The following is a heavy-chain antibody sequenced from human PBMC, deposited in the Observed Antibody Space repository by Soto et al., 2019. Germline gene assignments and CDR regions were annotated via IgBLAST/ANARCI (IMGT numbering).Heavy chain of an antibody. D-gene: IGHD1-26*01. CDR2: ISGSGDGI. Sequence: EVQLLESGGGLVQPGGSQRLSCAASGFTVSNNYGLSWVRQARGKGLEWVSRISGSGDGISYAVPVKGRFTISIDNSKNTLYLQMNSLRAEDTAIYFCAKKYRGYYPFDNWGQGTLVTVSS. CDR3: AKKYRGYYPFDN. J-gene: IGHJ4*02. V-gene: IGHV3-23*01. CDR1: GFTVSNNYG.